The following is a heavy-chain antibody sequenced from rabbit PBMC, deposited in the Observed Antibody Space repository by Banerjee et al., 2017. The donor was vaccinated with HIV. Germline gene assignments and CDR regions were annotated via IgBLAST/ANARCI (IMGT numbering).Heavy chain of an antibody. CDR1: GIDFSSYG. Sequence: QLVESGGGLVTLGGSLKLSCKASGIDFSSYGVSWVRQAPGKGLEWIGYIDPIFGSTYYANWVNGRFTITSHNAQNTLYLQLNSLTAADTATYFCARAIAGDAGYGVDYFNLWGPGTLVTVS. J-gene: IGHJ4*01. D-gene: IGHD4-2*01. CDR3: ARAIAGDAGYGVDYFNL. CDR2: IDPIFGST. V-gene: IGHV1S7*01.